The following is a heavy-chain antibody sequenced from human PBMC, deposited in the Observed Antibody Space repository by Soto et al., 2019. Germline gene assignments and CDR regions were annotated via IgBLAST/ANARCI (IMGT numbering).Heavy chain of an antibody. CDR1: GGSISSYY. D-gene: IGHD6-13*01. CDR3: ARVIEQQPSPFWFDP. CDR2: IYYSGST. Sequence: SETLSLTCTVSGGSISSYYWSWIRQPPGKGLEWIGYIYYSGSTNYNPSLKSRVTISVDTSKNQFSLKLSSVTAADTAVYYCARVIEQQPSPFWFDPWGQGTLVTVSS. V-gene: IGHV4-59*01. J-gene: IGHJ5*02.